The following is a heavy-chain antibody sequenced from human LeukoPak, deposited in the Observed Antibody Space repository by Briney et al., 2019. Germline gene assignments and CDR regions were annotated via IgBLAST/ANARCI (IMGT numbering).Heavy chain of an antibody. D-gene: IGHD3-22*01. CDR2: IKQDGSEK. J-gene: IGHJ4*02. CDR1: GFTFSSYW. Sequence: GGSLRLSCAASGFTFSSYWMSWVRQAPGKGLEWVANIKQDGSEKYYVDSVKGRFTISRDNARNSLYVQMNSLRAEDTAVYYCARDDDYYDSSGYYYDYFDYWGQGTLVTVSS. CDR3: ARDDDYYDSSGYYYDYFDY. V-gene: IGHV3-7*01.